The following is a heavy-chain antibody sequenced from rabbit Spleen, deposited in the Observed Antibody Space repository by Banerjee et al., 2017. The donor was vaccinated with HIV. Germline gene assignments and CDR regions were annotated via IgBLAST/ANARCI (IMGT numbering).Heavy chain of an antibody. Sequence: QSLEESGGDLVKPGASLTLTCTASGFSFSSRYYMNWVRQAPGKGLEWIACIDAGSSGDTYYASWAKGRFTISKTSSTTVTLQMTSLTAADTATYFCARDAGTSFSTYGMDLWGQGTLVTVS. CDR3: ARDAGTSFSTYGMDL. J-gene: IGHJ6*01. CDR2: IDAGSSGDT. V-gene: IGHV1S40*01. D-gene: IGHD8-1*01. CDR1: GFSFSSRYY.